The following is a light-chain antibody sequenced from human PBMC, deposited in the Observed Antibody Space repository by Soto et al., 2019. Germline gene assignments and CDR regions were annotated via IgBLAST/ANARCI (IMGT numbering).Light chain of an antibody. CDR3: QQRSDWPLT. V-gene: IGKV3-11*01. CDR1: QSVTSY. Sequence: EIVLTQSPGTLSLSPGERATLSCRASQSVTSYLAWYQQKPGQAPRLLIYDVSNRASGIPARFSGSGSETDFTLTISSLEPEDFAVYYCQQRSDWPLTFGQGTRLDI. CDR2: DVS. J-gene: IGKJ5*01.